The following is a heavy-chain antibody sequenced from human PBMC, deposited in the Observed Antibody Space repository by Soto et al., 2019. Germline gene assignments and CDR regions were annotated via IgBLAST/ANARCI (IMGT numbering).Heavy chain of an antibody. CDR3: AKDFKVSGSHYGTLNYYYGMDV. D-gene: IGHD3-10*01. CDR1: GFTFSTYG. Sequence: GGSLRLFCAASGFTFSTYGMQWVRQAPGKGLEWVAVISYDGYLKYYVDAVKGRFTVARDNSKNTLFLEMNSLRVEDTAVYFCAKDFKVSGSHYGTLNYYYGMDVWGQGTTVTVSS. CDR2: ISYDGYLK. V-gene: IGHV3-30*18. J-gene: IGHJ6*02.